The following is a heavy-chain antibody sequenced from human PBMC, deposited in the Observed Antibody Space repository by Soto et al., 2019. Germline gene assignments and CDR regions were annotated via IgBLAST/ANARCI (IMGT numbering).Heavy chain of an antibody. Sequence: ASVKVSCKASGYTFTSYRISWVRQAPGQGLEWMGWISAYNGNTNYAQKLEGRVTMTTDTSTSTAYMELRSLRSDDTALYYCAIDEDCSGGRCYYHYYYYGMDVWGQGTTVTVSS. CDR3: AIDEDCSGGRCYYHYYYYGMDV. D-gene: IGHD2-15*01. J-gene: IGHJ6*02. CDR1: GYTFTSYR. V-gene: IGHV1-18*01. CDR2: ISAYNGNT.